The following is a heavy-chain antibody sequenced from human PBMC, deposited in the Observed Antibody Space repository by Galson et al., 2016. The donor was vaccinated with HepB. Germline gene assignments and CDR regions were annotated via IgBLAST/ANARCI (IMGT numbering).Heavy chain of an antibody. CDR2: ITIDGNSI. J-gene: IGHJ4*01. CDR3: TRDYYGSLDH. V-gene: IGHV3-74*01. Sequence: SLRLSCAASGFTFTNYDIHWVRQAPGTGLVWVSRITIDGNSITYADSVKGRFAISRDNAKNTVHLQMNSLRAEDTAVYYCTRDYYGSLDHWGQGTLVTVS. CDR1: GFTFTNYD. D-gene: IGHD3-10*01.